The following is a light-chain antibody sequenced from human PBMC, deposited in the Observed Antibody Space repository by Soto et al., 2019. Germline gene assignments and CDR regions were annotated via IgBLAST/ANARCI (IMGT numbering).Light chain of an antibody. CDR3: QLYNNYLTWT. V-gene: IGKV1-5*01. Sequence: DIQMTQSPSTLSASVGDRVTITCRASQSISRWLAWYQQRPGKAPKILIFDASILKSGVPSRFSGSGSGTEFTLTISSLQPDDFASYYCQLYNNYLTWTFGQGTKVEVK. CDR1: QSISRW. CDR2: DAS. J-gene: IGKJ1*01.